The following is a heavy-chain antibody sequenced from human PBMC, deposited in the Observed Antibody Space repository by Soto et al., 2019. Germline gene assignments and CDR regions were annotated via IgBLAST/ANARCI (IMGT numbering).Heavy chain of an antibody. V-gene: IGHV1-8*02. Sequence: QVQLVQSGAEVKKPGSSVKVSCKASGGTFSSYAISWVRQAPGQGLEWMGWMNPNSGNTGYAQKFQGRVTMTRNTSISTAYMELSSLRSEDTAVYYCARVGIQLWLRGGLDWFDPWGQGTLVTVSS. CDR3: ARVGIQLWLRGGLDWFDP. CDR1: GGTFSSYA. CDR2: MNPNSGNT. J-gene: IGHJ5*02. D-gene: IGHD5-18*01.